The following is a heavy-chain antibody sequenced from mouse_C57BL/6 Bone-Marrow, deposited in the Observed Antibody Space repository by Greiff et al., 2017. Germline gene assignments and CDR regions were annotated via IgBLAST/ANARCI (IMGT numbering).Heavy chain of an antibody. J-gene: IGHJ1*03. D-gene: IGHD2-3*01. CDR1: GYTFTDYY. CDR2: INPNNGGT. CDR3: ARSWLLLWYFDV. V-gene: IGHV1-26*01. Sequence: EVQLQQSGPELVKPGASVKISCKASGYTFTDYYMNWVKQSHGKSLEWIGDINPNNGGTSYNQKFKGKATLTVDKSSSPAYMELRSLTSADSAVYYCARSWLLLWYFDVWGTGTTVTVSS.